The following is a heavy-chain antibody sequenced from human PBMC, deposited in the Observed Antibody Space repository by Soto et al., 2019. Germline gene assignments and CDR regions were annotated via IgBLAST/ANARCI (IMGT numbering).Heavy chain of an antibody. J-gene: IGHJ4*02. CDR3: ARVGTYDFWSGSDY. CDR1: GFPSSSYW. CDR2: IKQDGSEK. D-gene: IGHD3-3*01. V-gene: IGHV3-7*03. Sequence: PGGPLRLPCAASGFPSSSYWMSGVRPAPGKGLEWVANIKQDGSEKYYVDFVKGRFTIPRDNAKNSLYLQMNSLRAEDTAVYYCARVGTYDFWSGSDYWGQGTLVTVSS.